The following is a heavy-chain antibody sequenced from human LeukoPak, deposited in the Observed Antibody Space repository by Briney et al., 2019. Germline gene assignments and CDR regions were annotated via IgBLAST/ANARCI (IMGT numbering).Heavy chain of an antibody. J-gene: IGHJ4*02. CDR1: GFTFGNHA. D-gene: IGHD3-22*01. CDR2: MRNKAYCEKP. V-gene: IGHV3-49*03. CDR3: TRVNYYDSSSFYYGYFDY. Sequence: PGGSLRLSCTASGFTFGNHAISWFRQAPGQGLAWVGFMRNKAYCEKPEYAASVQGRFTITRDDSESIVFLEMNSLKTEDTGVYYCTRVNYYDSSSFYYGYFDYWGQGTLVTVSS.